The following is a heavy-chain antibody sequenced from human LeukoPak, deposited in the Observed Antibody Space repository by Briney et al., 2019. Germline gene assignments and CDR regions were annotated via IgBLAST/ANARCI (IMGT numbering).Heavy chain of an antibody. CDR2: IIPILGIA. CDR1: GGTFSSYA. V-gene: IGHV1-69*04. CDR3: ARDQYYYGSGRGGY. D-gene: IGHD3-10*01. Sequence: SVKVSCKASGGTFSSYAISWVRQAPGQGLEWMGRIIPILGIANYAQKFQGRVTTTTDESTSTAYMELSSLRSEDTAVYYCARDQYYYGSGRGGYWAQGTLVTVSS. J-gene: IGHJ4*02.